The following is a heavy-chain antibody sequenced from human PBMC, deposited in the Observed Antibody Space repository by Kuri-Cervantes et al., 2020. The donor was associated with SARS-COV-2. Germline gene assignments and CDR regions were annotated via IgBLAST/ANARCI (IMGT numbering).Heavy chain of an antibody. V-gene: IGHV4-34*01. D-gene: IGHD3-16*01. J-gene: IGHJ3*02. CDR2: INHSGST. CDR1: GFTFSDHY. Sequence: SCAASGFTFSDHYMDWVRQAPGKGLEWIGEINHSGSTNYNPSLKSRITISVDTSKNQFSLKLSSVTAADTAVYYCARGLGVAADAFDIWGQGTMVTVSS. CDR3: ARGLGVAADAFDI.